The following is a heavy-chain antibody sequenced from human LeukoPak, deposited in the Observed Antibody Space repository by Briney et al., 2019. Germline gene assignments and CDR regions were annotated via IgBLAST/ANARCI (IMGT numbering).Heavy chain of an antibody. V-gene: IGHV1-18*01. CDR3: AGGLVDIGARPKLGGVIVN. D-gene: IGHD3-16*02. Sequence: ASVKVSCKASGYTFTSYGISWVRQAPGQGLEWMGWISAYNGNTNYAQKLQGRVTMTTDPSTRTASLEWRSLRSEDTAVSYCAGGLVDIGARPKLGGVIVNWGQGTLVTVSS. CDR2: ISAYNGNT. CDR1: GYTFTSYG. J-gene: IGHJ4*02.